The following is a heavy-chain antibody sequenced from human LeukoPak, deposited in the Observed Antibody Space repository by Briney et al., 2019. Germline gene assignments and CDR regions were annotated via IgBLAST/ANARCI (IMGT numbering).Heavy chain of an antibody. CDR2: IRYDGSNK. Sequence: GGSLRLSCAASGFTFSSYGMHCVRQDRGKGLEWVAFIRYDGSNKYYADSVKGRFTISRDNSKNTLYLQMNSLRAEDTAVYYCAKEPPVLLWFGEDGYWGQGTLVTVSS. CDR3: AKEPPVLLWFGEDGY. J-gene: IGHJ4*02. V-gene: IGHV3-30*02. CDR1: GFTFSSYG. D-gene: IGHD3-10*01.